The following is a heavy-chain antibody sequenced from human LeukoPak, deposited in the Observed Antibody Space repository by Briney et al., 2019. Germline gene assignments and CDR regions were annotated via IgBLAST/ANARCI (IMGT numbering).Heavy chain of an antibody. CDR2: IGGSGDST. V-gene: IGHV3-23*01. J-gene: IGHJ3*02. D-gene: IGHD3-22*01. CDR1: GFPFSVYA. Sequence: GGSLRLSCAASGFPFSVYAMNWVRQAPGKGLEWVSGIGGSGDSTYYADSVQGRFTISRDNSKNTLYLQMNSLRAEDTAVYYCATTGIVVVTNAFDIWGQGTMVTVSS. CDR3: ATTGIVVVTNAFDI.